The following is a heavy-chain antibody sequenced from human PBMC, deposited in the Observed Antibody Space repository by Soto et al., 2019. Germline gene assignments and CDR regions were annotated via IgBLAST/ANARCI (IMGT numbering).Heavy chain of an antibody. CDR2: ISVHNGNT. J-gene: IGHJ6*02. CDR3: ARVVNHYYYGMDG. V-gene: IGHV1-18*01. Sequence: QVQLVQSGAEVKKPGASVKVSCKASGYTYISYAITWVRQAPGQGLEWMGWISVHNGNTNYAQKLQGRVTMTTDTSTSTVYMELRSLRSDDTAVYYCARVVNHYYYGMDGWGQGTTVSDSS. D-gene: IGHD3-22*01. CDR1: GYTYISYA.